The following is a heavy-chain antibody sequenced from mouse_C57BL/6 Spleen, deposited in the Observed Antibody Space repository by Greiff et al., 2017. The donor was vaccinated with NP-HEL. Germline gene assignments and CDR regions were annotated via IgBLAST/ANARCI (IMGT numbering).Heavy chain of an antibody. CDR2: IHPSDSDT. J-gene: IGHJ2*01. CDR3: AIEYYYGSSYAY. Sequence: VQLQQPGAELVKPGASVKVSCKASGYTFTSYWMHWVKQRPGQGLEWIGRIHPSDSDTNYNQKFKGKATLTVDKSSSTAYMPLSSLTSEDSAVYYCAIEYYYGSSYAYWGQGTTLTVSS. V-gene: IGHV1-74*01. CDR1: GYTFTSYW. D-gene: IGHD1-1*01.